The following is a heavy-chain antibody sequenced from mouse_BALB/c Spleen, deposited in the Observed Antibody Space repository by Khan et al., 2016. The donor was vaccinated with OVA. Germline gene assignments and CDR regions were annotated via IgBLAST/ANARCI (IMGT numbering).Heavy chain of an antibody. CDR3: ARNYDYDEGLAY. D-gene: IGHD2-4*01. Sequence: VQLVESGPGLVRPSQSLSITCTVSGFSLTRYGVHWVRQSPGKGLEWLGVIWSGGSTDYNAAFISRLSISKDNSKSQVFFKMSSLQANDTAIYYCARNYDYDEGLAYWGQGTLVTVSA. CDR2: IWSGGST. V-gene: IGHV2-2*02. J-gene: IGHJ3*01. CDR1: GFSLTRYG.